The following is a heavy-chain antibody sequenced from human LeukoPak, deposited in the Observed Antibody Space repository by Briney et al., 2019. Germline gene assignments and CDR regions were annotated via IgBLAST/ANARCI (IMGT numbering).Heavy chain of an antibody. J-gene: IGHJ4*02. D-gene: IGHD2-2*03. Sequence: GGSLRLSCTASGFTFSSYTMSWVRQAPGKGLKWVSTISTGGGNTYYADSVQGRFTASRDDSKNTLYLQMNSLRAEDTAVYYCAKDGGLWISAHWGDSWGRGTLVTVSS. V-gene: IGHV3-23*01. CDR2: ISTGGGNT. CDR3: AKDGGLWISAHWGDS. CDR1: GFTFSSYT.